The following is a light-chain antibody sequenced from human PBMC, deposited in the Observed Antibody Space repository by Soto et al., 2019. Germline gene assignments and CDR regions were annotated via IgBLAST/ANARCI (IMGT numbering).Light chain of an antibody. CDR2: RNN. Sequence: QSVLTQPPSASGTPGQRVTISCSGSRSNIGTSNVNWYQQLPGTAPKLIIYRNNQRPSGVPDRFSASKSGTSASLAIAGLQSEDEADYHCAAWDDSVNGVVFGGGTKLTVL. J-gene: IGLJ2*01. CDR1: RSNIGTSN. CDR3: AAWDDSVNGVV. V-gene: IGLV1-44*01.